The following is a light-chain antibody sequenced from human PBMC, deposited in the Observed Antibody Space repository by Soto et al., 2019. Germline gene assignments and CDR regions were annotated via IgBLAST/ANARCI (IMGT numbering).Light chain of an antibody. CDR3: TSYTSDSTYV. Sequence: QSVLTQPASVSGPPGQSITISCTGTSTDVGRYNYVSWYQQHPGKAPKLMVYDVSNRPSWVSNRFSGSKSGITASLTISGLQAEDEADYYCTSYTSDSTYVLGTGTKVTVL. V-gene: IGLV2-14*01. CDR2: DVS. J-gene: IGLJ1*01. CDR1: STDVGRYNY.